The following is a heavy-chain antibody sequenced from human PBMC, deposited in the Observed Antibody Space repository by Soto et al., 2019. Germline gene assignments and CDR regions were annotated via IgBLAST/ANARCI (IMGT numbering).Heavy chain of an antibody. V-gene: IGHV4-59*01. Sequence: SETLSLTCTVSGGSISSYYWSWIRQPPGKGLEWIGYIYYSGSTNYNPSLKSRVTISVDTSKNQFSLKLSSVTAADTAVYYCARAHDDILTGYTFDYWGQGTLVTVSS. CDR3: ARAHDDILTGYTFDY. D-gene: IGHD3-9*01. CDR1: GGSISSYY. CDR2: IYYSGST. J-gene: IGHJ4*02.